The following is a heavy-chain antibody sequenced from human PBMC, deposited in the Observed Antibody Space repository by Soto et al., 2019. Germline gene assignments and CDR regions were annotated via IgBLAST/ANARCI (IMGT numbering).Heavy chain of an antibody. Sequence: QLHLVQSGAVVKKPGASVTVSCSASGYPVTAYYMHWVRQAPGRGLEWMGGINPATGAAKYTQTFQGRVTITRDSSTSTVFREISGLTTEDTAVFYCARGGGVGVAGSAAFDMWGQGTLVTVSS. CDR2: INPATGAA. J-gene: IGHJ3*02. D-gene: IGHD3-3*01. CDR1: GYPVTAYY. CDR3: ARGGGVGVAGSAAFDM. V-gene: IGHV1-2*02.